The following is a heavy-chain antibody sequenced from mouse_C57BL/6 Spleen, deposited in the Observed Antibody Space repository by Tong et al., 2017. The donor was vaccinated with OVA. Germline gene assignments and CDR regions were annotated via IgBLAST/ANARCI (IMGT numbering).Heavy chain of an antibody. D-gene: IGHD2-4*01. CDR1: ISSYW. J-gene: IGHJ4*01. CDR2: ILPGSGST. V-gene: IGHV1-9*01. CDR3: EKESYDSFMDY. Sequence: ISSYWIEWVKQRPGHGLEWIGEILPGSGSTNYNEKFKGKATFTADTSYSTTYMQMSSLTSEEYAVYYCEKESYDSFMDYWGQGTSVTVS.